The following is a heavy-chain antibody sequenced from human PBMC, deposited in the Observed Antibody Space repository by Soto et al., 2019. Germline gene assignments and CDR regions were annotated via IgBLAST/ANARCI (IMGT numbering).Heavy chain of an antibody. V-gene: IGHV1-8*02. CDR2: MNPGSGDT. CDR3: ARMESFGSLNWFDP. D-gene: IGHD5-18*01. CDR1: GYTFTNKD. J-gene: IGHJ5*02. Sequence: ASVKVSCKASGYTFTNKDVSWLRQSTGQGLEWMGWMNPGSGDTGYAQKFQGRVTMTRDISIATAYMELNSLTSEDTAIYYCARMESFGSLNWFDPWGQGTLVTVSS.